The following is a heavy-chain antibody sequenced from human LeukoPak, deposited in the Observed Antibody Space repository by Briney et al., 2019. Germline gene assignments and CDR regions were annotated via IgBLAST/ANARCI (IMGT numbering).Heavy chain of an antibody. V-gene: IGHV3-49*03. CDR2: IRSKAYGGTT. CDR1: GFTFGDYA. J-gene: IGHJ3*02. D-gene: IGHD3-22*01. CDR3: TRDSRITMIVTAFDI. Sequence: GGSLRLSYTASGFTFGDYAMSWFRQAPGKGLEWVGFIRSKAYGGTTEYAASVKGRFTISRDDSKSIAYLQMNSLKTEDTTVYYCTRDSRITMIVTAFDIWGQGTMVTVSS.